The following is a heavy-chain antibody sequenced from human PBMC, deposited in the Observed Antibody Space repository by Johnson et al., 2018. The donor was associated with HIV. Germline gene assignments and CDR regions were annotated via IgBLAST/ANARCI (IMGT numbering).Heavy chain of an antibody. J-gene: IGHJ3*02. CDR1: GFTFISYD. V-gene: IGHV3-20*04. CDR3: ARDPTTHYSRLTGDFGAFDI. Sequence: VQLVESGGGLVQPGGSLRLSCTASGFTFISYDMHWVRQGTGNGLEWVSGINWNGGSTGYADSVKGRFSISKDTVKNSLYLQMNSLRAEDTAFYYCARDPTTHYSRLTGDFGAFDIWGQGTMVIVSS. CDR2: INWNGGST. D-gene: IGHD7-27*01.